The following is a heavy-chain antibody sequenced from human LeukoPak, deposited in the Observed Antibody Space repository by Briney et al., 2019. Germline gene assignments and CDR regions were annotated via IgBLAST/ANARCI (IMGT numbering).Heavy chain of an antibody. CDR3: RKDRGFDLGKDVFHI. Sequence: GRSLRLSCVGSGFSLDDYVMHWVRQVPGKGLEWVSSISWDSGSQAYADSVKGRFSISRDNDKNSLYLQMNSLGPEDTAFYYCRKDRGFDLGKDVFHIWGQGTLVTVSS. CDR1: GFSLDDYV. J-gene: IGHJ3*02. D-gene: IGHD3-9*01. V-gene: IGHV3-9*01. CDR2: ISWDSGSQ.